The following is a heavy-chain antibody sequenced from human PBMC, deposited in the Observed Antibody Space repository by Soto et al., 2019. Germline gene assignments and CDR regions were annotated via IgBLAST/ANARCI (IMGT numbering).Heavy chain of an antibody. CDR2: ISSSGSTI. CDR3: ARDSGGIRGYSGYDPDSYYFDY. V-gene: IGHV3-11*01. CDR1: GFTFSDYY. Sequence: QVQLVESRGGLVKPGGSLRLSCAASGFTFSDYYMSWIRQAPGKGLEWVSYISSSGSTIYYADSVKGRFTISRDNAKNSLYLQMNSLRAEDTAVYYCARDSGGIRGYSGYDPDSYYFDYWGQGTLVTVSS. J-gene: IGHJ4*02. D-gene: IGHD5-12*01.